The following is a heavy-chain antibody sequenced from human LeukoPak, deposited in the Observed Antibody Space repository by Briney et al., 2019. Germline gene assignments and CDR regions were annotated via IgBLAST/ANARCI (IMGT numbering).Heavy chain of an antibody. CDR2: ITGSGGNT. D-gene: IGHD3-9*01. J-gene: IGHJ4*02. CDR1: GFTFSNYA. CDR3: AKWGGYDVLTGYYVSDY. V-gene: IGHV3-23*01. Sequence: GGSLRLSCAASGFTFSNYAMSWVRQAPGKGLEWVSAITGSGGNTYYADSVKGRFPISRDNSKNTVFLQMNSLRAEDTAVYYCAKWGGYDVLTGYYVSDYWGQGTLVTVSS.